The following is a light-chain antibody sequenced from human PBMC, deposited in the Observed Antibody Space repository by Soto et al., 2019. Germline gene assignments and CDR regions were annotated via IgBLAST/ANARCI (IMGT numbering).Light chain of an antibody. CDR1: QSVSSN. CDR2: GAS. Sequence: EIAVTQSPATLSASPGEKATLSCRASQSVSSNVAWYQQKPGQAPRLLIYGASTRATGIPARLSGSGSWTEFTLTISSLQSEDFAVYYCQQYTTWTFGQGTKVDIK. CDR3: QQYTTWT. J-gene: IGKJ1*01. V-gene: IGKV3-15*01.